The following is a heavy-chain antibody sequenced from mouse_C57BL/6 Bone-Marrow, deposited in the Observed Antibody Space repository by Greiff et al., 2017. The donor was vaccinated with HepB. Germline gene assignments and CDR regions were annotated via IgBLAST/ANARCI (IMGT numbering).Heavy chain of an antibody. J-gene: IGHJ4*01. V-gene: IGHV5-16*01. Sequence: EVKLVESEGGLVQPGSSMKLSCTASGFTFSDYYMAWVRQVPEKGLEWVANINYDGSSTYYLDSLKSRFIISRDNAKNILYLQMSRLKSEDTATYYCAREGTYYGRPAMDYWGQGTSVTVSS. CDR1: GFTFSDYY. CDR3: AREGTYYGRPAMDY. CDR2: INYDGSST. D-gene: IGHD1-1*01.